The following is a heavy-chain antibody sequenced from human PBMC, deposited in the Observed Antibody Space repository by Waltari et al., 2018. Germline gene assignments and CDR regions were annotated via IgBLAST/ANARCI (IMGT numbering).Heavy chain of an antibody. CDR1: GFTFSTYA. Sequence: EVQLLESGGGLVQPGGYLRLSCAASGFTFSTYAMSWVRQAPGKGLEWVSTISRSGGSTYYADSVKGRFTISRDNSKNTLDLQMNSLRAEDTAVYYCANSPVDFYMDVWGKVTTVTVSS. CDR3: ANSPVDFYMDV. CDR2: ISRSGGST. D-gene: IGHD6-19*01. V-gene: IGHV3-23*01. J-gene: IGHJ6*03.